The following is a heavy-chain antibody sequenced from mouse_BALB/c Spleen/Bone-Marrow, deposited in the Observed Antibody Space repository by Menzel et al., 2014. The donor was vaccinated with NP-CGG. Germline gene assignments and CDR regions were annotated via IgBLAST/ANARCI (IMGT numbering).Heavy chain of an antibody. CDR2: INPGSGSS. J-gene: IGHJ3*01. D-gene: IGHD2-2*01. CDR1: GYAFTNYL. Sequence: VQLQQSGAELVRPGTSVKVSCKASGYAFTNYLIEWVKQRPGQGLEWIGVINPGSGSSNYNENFKGKATLTADRSSSTAYMPLNSLTSDDSAVYFCARSRGYDVGPFAFWGQGTLVTVSA. V-gene: IGHV1-54*01. CDR3: ARSRGYDVGPFAF.